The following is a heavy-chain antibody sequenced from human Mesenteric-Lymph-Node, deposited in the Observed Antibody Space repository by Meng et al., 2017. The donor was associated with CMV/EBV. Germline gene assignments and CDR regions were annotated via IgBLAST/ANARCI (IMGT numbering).Heavy chain of an antibody. CDR2: FSGSGGPT. CDR3: AKDFSVDPQLGYGMDV. CDR1: GFTFNHYA. J-gene: IGHJ6*02. Sequence: GESLKISCAASGFTFNHYAMSWVRQAPGKGLEWVSGFSGSGGPTYYADSVKGRFTISRDNSQSTLYLQMSSLRVDDTATYYCAKDFSVDPQLGYGMDVWGQGTTVTVSS. D-gene: IGHD1-1*01. V-gene: IGHV3-23*01.